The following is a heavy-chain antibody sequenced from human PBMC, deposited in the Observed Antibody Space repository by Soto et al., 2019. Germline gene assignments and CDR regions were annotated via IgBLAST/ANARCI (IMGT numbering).Heavy chain of an antibody. Sequence: PRLSCAAPVITFNNAWLNSVRHAPGKGPEWVGLIKSKTDGGTTDYAAPVKGRFTISRDDSKNTLYLQMNSLKTEDTAVYYCTTDPYTAMAPSFLSYYYGMDVWGQGTTVTVSS. CDR3: TTDPYTAMAPSFLSYYYGMDV. D-gene: IGHD5-18*01. V-gene: IGHV3-15*07. CDR2: IKSKTDGGTT. J-gene: IGHJ6*02. CDR1: VITFNNAW.